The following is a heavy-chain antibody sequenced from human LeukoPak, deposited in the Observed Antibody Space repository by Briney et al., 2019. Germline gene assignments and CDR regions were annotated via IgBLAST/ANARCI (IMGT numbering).Heavy chain of an antibody. J-gene: IGHJ4*02. Sequence: SETLSLTCTVSGYSISSGYYWGWIRQPPGKGLEWIGSIYHSGSTYYNPSLKSRVTISVDTSKDQFSLKLSSVTAADTAVYYCARAWRRLFGVLIPLSFDYWGQRTPVTVSS. CDR3: ARAWRRLFGVLIPLSFDY. D-gene: IGHD3-3*01. V-gene: IGHV4-38-2*02. CDR1: GYSISSGYY. CDR2: IYHSGST.